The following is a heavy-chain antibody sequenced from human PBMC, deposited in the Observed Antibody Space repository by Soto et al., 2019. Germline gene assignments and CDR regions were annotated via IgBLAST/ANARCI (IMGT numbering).Heavy chain of an antibody. Sequence: PSETLSLTCTVSGGSISSSSYYWGWIRQPPGKGLEWIGSIYYSGSTYYNPSLKSRVTISVDTSKNQFSLKLSSVTAADTAVYYCARQFTMDEFDYWGQGTLVTVSS. J-gene: IGHJ4*02. V-gene: IGHV4-39*01. CDR1: GGSISSSSYY. CDR2: IYYSGST. D-gene: IGHD3-10*01. CDR3: ARQFTMDEFDY.